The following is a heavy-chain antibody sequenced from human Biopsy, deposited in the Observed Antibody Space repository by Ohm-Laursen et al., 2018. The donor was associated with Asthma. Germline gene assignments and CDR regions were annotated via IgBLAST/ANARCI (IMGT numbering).Heavy chain of an antibody. CDR1: PGSINDYY. J-gene: IGHJ4*02. CDR2: VHSTGST. CDR3: VRATSAWSQSGPHYFDH. Sequence: SETLSLTCPVSPGSINDYYWNWIRQFPGKGLEWIGYVHSTGSTRFNPSLKSRLTISVDTSVDQVSLKLTSVTAADTAVYYCVRATSAWSQSGPHYFDHWGQGTLVTVSP. D-gene: IGHD2-2*01. V-gene: IGHV4-59*01.